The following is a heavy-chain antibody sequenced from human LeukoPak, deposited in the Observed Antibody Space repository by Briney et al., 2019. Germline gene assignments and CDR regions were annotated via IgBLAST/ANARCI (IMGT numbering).Heavy chain of an antibody. CDR2: IYYSGST. Sequence: SETLSLTCTVSGGSISSYYWSRIRQPPGKGLEWIGSIYYSGSTYYNPSLKSRVTISVDTSKNQFSLKLSSVTAADTAVYYCARDLFADYSRSLEVYWGQGTLVTVSS. J-gene: IGHJ4*02. CDR3: ARDLFADYSRSLEVY. CDR1: GGSISSYY. D-gene: IGHD1-14*01. V-gene: IGHV4-39*02.